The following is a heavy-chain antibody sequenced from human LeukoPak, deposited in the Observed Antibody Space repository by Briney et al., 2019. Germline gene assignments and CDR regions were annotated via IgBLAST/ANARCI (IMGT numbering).Heavy chain of an antibody. CDR2: ISSSSSYI. J-gene: IGHJ4*02. D-gene: IGHD6-6*01. Sequence: GGSLRLSCAASGFTFSSYSMNWVRQAPGKGLEWVSSISSSSSYIYYADSVKGRFTISRDNAKNSLYLQMNSLRAEDTAVYYCARPTTIRYSSSSVLDYWGQGTLVTVSS. CDR1: GFTFSSYS. CDR3: ARPTTIRYSSSSVLDY. V-gene: IGHV3-21*01.